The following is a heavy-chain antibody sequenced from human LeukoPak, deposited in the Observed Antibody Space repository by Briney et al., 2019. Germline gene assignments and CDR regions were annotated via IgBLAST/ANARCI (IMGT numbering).Heavy chain of an antibody. CDR1: GFSFRNYA. J-gene: IGHJ4*02. V-gene: IGHV3-30*01. D-gene: IGHD2-8*01. Sequence: GGSLRLSCAASGFSFRNYAMHWVRQAPGRGLEWVAVISFDGSNDYSADSVKGRFTISRDNSKNTLFLQMNSLRAGDTAVYYSARAVGSCTNGVCYSEFDSWGQGTLVTVSS. CDR2: ISFDGSND. CDR3: ARAVGSCTNGVCYSEFDS.